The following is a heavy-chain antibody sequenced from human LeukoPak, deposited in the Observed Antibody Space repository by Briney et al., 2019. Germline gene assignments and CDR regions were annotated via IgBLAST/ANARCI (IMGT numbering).Heavy chain of an antibody. D-gene: IGHD2-2*01. CDR3: ARDLCSSTSCTLIDY. Sequence: GGSLRLSCAASGFTFSSYGMHWVRQAPGKGLEWVAVIWYDGSNKYYADSVKGRFTISRDNSKNTLYLQMNSLRAEDTTVYYCARDLCSSTSCTLIDYWGQGTLVTVSS. V-gene: IGHV3-33*01. J-gene: IGHJ4*02. CDR1: GFTFSSYG. CDR2: IWYDGSNK.